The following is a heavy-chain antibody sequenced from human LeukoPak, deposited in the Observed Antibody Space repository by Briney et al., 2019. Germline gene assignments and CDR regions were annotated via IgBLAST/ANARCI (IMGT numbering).Heavy chain of an antibody. V-gene: IGHV3-48*03. Sequence: GGSLRLSCAASGFTFSSYEMNWVRQAPGKGLEWVSYISSNDDTIYYAGSVKGRFTISRDNAKNSLYLQMNSLRAEDTAIYYCATSRGYDSGYRALELPPSPVDWGQGTLVTVSS. J-gene: IGHJ4*02. CDR2: ISSNDDTI. CDR3: ATSRGYDSGYRALELPPSPVD. CDR1: GFTFSSYE. D-gene: IGHD5-18*01.